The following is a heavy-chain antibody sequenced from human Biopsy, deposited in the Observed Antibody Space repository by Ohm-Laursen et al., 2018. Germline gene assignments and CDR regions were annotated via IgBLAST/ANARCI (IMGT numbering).Heavy chain of an antibody. Sequence: PGTLSLTCTVSGDSINNYYWSWIRQPTGKGLEWIGRIYTSGSPNYNLSLESRVTMSVDTSKNQFSLNLSSVTAADTAVYFCARGSSYGYDFDYWGKGTLVAVSS. CDR3: ARGSSYGYDFDY. V-gene: IGHV4-4*07. CDR2: IYTSGSP. CDR1: GDSINNYY. D-gene: IGHD5-18*01. J-gene: IGHJ4*02.